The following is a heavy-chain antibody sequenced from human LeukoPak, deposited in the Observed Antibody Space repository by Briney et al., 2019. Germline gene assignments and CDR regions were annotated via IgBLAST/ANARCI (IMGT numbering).Heavy chain of an antibody. CDR3: ARADWDTAMIDY. V-gene: IGHV3-21*01. CDR2: ISSSGSYI. Sequence: GGSLRLSCAASRFTFSSYSMNWVRQAPGKRLEWVSSISSSGSYIYYADSVKGRFTISRDNAKNSLYLQMNSLRAEDTAVYYCARADWDTAMIDYWGQGTLVTVSS. D-gene: IGHD5-18*01. CDR1: RFTFSSYS. J-gene: IGHJ4*02.